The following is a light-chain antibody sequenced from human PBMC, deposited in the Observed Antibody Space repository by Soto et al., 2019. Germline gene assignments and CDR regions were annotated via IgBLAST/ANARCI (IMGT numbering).Light chain of an antibody. CDR3: QQFGNSPPLT. V-gene: IGKV3-20*01. J-gene: IGKJ4*01. Sequence: EIVLTQSPGTLSLSPGERATLSCRASQSVSIRYLAWYQQKPGQAPRLLIYGASNRATGIPDRFSGSGSGTDFTLTISRLEPEDFAVYYCQQFGNSPPLTFGGGTKVEIK. CDR1: QSVSIRY. CDR2: GAS.